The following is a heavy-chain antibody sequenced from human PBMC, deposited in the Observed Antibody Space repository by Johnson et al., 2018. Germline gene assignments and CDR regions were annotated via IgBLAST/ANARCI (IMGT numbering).Heavy chain of an antibody. D-gene: IGHD3-22*01. CDR1: GFPFSNYG. V-gene: IGHV3-30*18. J-gene: IGHJ1*01. CDR3: AKDNGPTMIRCFQH. CDR2: ISSDGSNK. Sequence: QVQLVESGGGVVQPGRSXRLSCAASGFPFSNYGMHWVRQAPGKGLQVVPVISSDGSNKQYAYSVKGRFTISRDNSKNTLYLQMNSLRVEDTAVYYCAKDNGPTMIRCFQHWGQGTLVTVSS.